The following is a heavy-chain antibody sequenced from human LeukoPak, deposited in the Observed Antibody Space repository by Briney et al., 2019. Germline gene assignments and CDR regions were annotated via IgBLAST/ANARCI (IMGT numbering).Heavy chain of an antibody. D-gene: IGHD3-10*01. CDR2: INPKSGAT. CDR3: ARRGSYYDY. V-gene: IGHV1-2*02. Sequence: ASVKVSCKASGYTFTDYYIHWVRQAPGQRFEWMGWINPKSGATHYVERFQRRVTMTTDTSISTVYMELTRLTSDDTATYYCARRGSYYDYWGQGTLVTVSS. CDR1: GYTFTDYY. J-gene: IGHJ4*02.